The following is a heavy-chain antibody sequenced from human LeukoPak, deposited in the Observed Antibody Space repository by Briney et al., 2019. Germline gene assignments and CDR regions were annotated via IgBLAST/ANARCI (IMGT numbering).Heavy chain of an antibody. CDR2: INPNSGGT. CDR3: ARELLRSSGTFDH. CDR1: GYTFTGYY. V-gene: IGHV1-2*02. J-gene: IGHJ5*02. Sequence: ASVKVSCKASGYTFTGYYMHWVRQAPGQGLEWMGWINPNSGGTNYAQKFQGRVTMTRDTSISTAYMELSRLRSDDTAVYYCARELLRSSGTFDHWGQGTLVTVSS. D-gene: IGHD3-22*01.